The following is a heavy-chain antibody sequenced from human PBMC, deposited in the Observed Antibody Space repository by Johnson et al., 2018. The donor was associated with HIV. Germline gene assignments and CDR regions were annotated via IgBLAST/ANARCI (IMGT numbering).Heavy chain of an antibody. CDR1: RFTLDDYG. CDR3: ASGDRSI. D-gene: IGHD7-27*01. V-gene: IGHV3-20*04. Sequence: VQLVESGGGVVRPGGSLRLSCAASRFTLDDYGMNWVRQAPGKGLEWVSGINWNGGSTGYADSVKGRFTISRDNSKNTLYLQMDSLRVEDTAVNYCASGDRSIWGQGTMVTVSS. J-gene: IGHJ3*02. CDR2: INWNGGST.